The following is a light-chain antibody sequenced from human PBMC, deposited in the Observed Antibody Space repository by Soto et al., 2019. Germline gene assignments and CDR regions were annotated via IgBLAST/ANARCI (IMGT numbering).Light chain of an antibody. J-gene: IGKJ1*01. CDR1: QSFSGW. Sequence: DIQMTQSPSTLSASVGDRVAITCRASQSFSGWLAWYQQKAGKAPKLLISKASSLESGVPSRFSGSGSGTEFTLTINGLQPDDSATYYCQHYSSYTWPFGQGTKVEIK. V-gene: IGKV1-5*03. CDR3: QHYSSYTWP. CDR2: KAS.